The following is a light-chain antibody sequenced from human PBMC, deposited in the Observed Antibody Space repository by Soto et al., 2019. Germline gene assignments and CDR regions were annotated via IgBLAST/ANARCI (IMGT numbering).Light chain of an antibody. CDR3: QSYDSSTVV. J-gene: IGLJ2*01. CDR2: QNN. CDR1: SGSIATNY. Sequence: NFMLTQPHSVSESPGKTVTISCTRSSGSIATNYVQWFQQRPGSAPTTVIYQNNQRPSGVSDRFSGSIDSSSNSASLTISGLNTEDEADYYCQSYDSSTVVFGGGTKLTVL. V-gene: IGLV6-57*04.